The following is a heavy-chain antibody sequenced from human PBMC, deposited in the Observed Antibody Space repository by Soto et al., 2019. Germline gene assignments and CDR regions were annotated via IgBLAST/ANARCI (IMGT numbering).Heavy chain of an antibody. V-gene: IGHV5-51*01. CDR2: IYPGDSDT. CDR1: GYSFTSYC. J-gene: IGHJ6*02. D-gene: IGHD2-8*01. Sequence: GEPLKISCKGSGYSFTSYCIGWVRQMPGKGLEWMWIIYPGDSDTRYSPSFQGQVTISADKSISNAYLQWSSLKASDTAMYYCARREWSGSSPYYYGIDVWGQGTTVTVSS. CDR3: ARREWSGSSPYYYGIDV.